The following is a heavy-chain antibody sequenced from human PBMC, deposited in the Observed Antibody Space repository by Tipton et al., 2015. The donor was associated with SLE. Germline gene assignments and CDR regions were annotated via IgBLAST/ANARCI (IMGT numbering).Heavy chain of an antibody. J-gene: IGHJ4*02. CDR2: ISWDGGST. V-gene: IGHV3-43D*04. CDR3: VRDLGYCLDGICV. CDR1: GFTFDDYA. D-gene: IGHD2-15*01. Sequence: SLRLSCAASGFTFDDYAMHWVRQAPGKGLEWVSLISWDGGSTYYADSVRGRFTVSRGGAKNSIHLQMNSLRVEDTAVYFCVRDLGYCLDGICVWGQGTLVTVSS.